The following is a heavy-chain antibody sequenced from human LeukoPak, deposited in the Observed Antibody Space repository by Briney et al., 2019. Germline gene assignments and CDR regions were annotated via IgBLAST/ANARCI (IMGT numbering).Heavy chain of an antibody. CDR2: INHSGST. CDR3: ASQGYSSGRDY. Sequence: SETLSLTCALYGGSFSGYYWSWIRQPPGKGLEWIGEINHSGSTNYNPSLKSRVTISVDTSKNQFSLKLSSVTAADTAVYYCASQGYSSGRDYWGQGTLVTVSS. CDR1: GGSFSGYY. J-gene: IGHJ4*02. V-gene: IGHV4-34*01. D-gene: IGHD6-19*01.